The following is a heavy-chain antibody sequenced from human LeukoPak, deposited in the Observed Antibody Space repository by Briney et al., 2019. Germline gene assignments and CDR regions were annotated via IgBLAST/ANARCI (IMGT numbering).Heavy chain of an antibody. CDR1: GFIFTNAW. Sequence: GGSLRLSCAASGFIFTNAWMHWVRQAPGKGLEWVGRIKSKSDGETTDLAGSVQGRFTISRDDSKNSLYLHMDGLKTEDTAVYYCTTLTAAGTGPPDYWGQGTLVTVSS. D-gene: IGHD6-13*01. CDR2: IKSKSDGETT. J-gene: IGHJ4*02. V-gene: IGHV3-15*01. CDR3: TTLTAAGTGPPDY.